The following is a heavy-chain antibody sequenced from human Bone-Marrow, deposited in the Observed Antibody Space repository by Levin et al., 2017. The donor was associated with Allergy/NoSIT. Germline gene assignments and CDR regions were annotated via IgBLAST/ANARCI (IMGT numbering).Heavy chain of an antibody. D-gene: IGHD6-19*01. CDR3: TTLAHSSAWYGDTLDI. CDR2: VISKAAGGTT. Sequence: GESLKISCAASGFNFANAYMNWVRQAPGKGLEWVGRVISKAAGGTTNSAAPVQGRFTISRDDSKNTLYLEMNSLKIEDTAVYYCTTLAHSSAWYGDTLDIWGQGTMVTVSS. V-gene: IGHV3-15*07. J-gene: IGHJ3*02. CDR1: GFNFANAY.